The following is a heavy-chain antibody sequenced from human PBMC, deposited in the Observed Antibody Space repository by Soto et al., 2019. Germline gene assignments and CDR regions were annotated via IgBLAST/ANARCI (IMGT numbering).Heavy chain of an antibody. V-gene: IGHV1-46*02. J-gene: IGHJ4*02. D-gene: IGHD4-17*01. CDR2: INLRGGTT. Sequence: QVQLMQSGAEVRKPGASVRLSCETSGYNFNQYYIHWVRQAPGQGLEWMGIINLRGGTTEYAHKFRGRVTVTGDTSMRTAYMELRSLRSDATAIYFCARGPDDSDVPRWDYWGQGTLVTVSS. CDR3: ARGPDDSDVPRWDY. CDR1: GYNFNQYY.